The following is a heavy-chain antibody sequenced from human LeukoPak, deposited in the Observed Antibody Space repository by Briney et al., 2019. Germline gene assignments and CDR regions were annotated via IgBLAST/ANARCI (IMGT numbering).Heavy chain of an antibody. CDR3: ARDLSYDSSGSDAFDI. CDR1: GGTFSSYA. V-gene: IGHV1-69*06. D-gene: IGHD3-22*01. CDR2: IIPIFGTA. J-gene: IGHJ3*02. Sequence: GASVKVSCKASGGTFSSYAISWVRQAPGQGLEWMGGIIPIFGTANYAQKFQGRVTITADKSTSTAYMELSSLRSEDTAVYYCARDLSYDSSGSDAFDIWGQGTMVTVSS.